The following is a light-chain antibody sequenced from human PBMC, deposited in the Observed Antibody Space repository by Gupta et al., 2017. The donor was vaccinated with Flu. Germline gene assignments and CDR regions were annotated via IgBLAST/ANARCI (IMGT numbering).Light chain of an antibody. Sequence: SVADRVTITCRPSQTISSYLNWYKPNPGKAPKLLIYGASNLQSVVPSRFSFSGSGTDFSLTISSLQPEDFATYFCQQTYSTLSTFGQGT. V-gene: IGKV1-39*01. J-gene: IGKJ1*01. CDR1: QTISSY. CDR2: GAS. CDR3: QQTYSTLST.